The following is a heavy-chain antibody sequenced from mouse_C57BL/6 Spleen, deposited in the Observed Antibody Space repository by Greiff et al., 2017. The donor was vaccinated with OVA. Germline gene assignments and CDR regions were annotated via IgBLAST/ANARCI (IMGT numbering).Heavy chain of an antibody. J-gene: IGHJ3*01. CDR2: INPNNGGT. CDR1: GHTFTDYN. Sequence: VQLQQSGPELVKPGASVKMSCKASGHTFTDYNMHWVKQSHGKSLEWIGYINPNNGGTSYNQKFKGKATLTVNKSSSTAYMELRSLTSEDSAVYYCARPYYYGSSSWFAYWGQGTLVTVSA. CDR3: ARPYYYGSSSWFAY. D-gene: IGHD1-1*01. V-gene: IGHV1-22*01.